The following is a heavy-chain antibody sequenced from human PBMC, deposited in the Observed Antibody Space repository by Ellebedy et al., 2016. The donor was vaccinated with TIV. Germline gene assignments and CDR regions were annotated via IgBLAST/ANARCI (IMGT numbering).Heavy chain of an antibody. J-gene: IGHJ6*02. CDR2: IWYDGSNK. CDR3: ARADKSGASLDV. Sequence: GESLKISCAASGFTFSSYGMHWVRQAPGKGLEWVAVIWYDGSNKYYADSVKGRFTISRDNSKNTLYLQMNSLRAEDTAVYYCARADKSGASLDVWGQGTTVTVSS. CDR1: GFTFSSYG. V-gene: IGHV3-33*01. D-gene: IGHD2-15*01.